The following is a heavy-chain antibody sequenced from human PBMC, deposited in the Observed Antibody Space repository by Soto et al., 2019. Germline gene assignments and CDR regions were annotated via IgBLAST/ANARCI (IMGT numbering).Heavy chain of an antibody. CDR3: ASPSTAYNSYYGMDV. CDR1: GGTFSSYA. D-gene: IGHD2-2*01. Sequence: QVQMVQSGAEVKKPGSSVKVSCKASGGTFSSYAISWVRQAPGQGLEWMGGIIPIFGTSNYAQEFQGRVTITADEATSTAYMELSSLRYEDTAVYYCASPSTAYNSYYGMDVWGQGNTVTVSS. V-gene: IGHV1-69*12. J-gene: IGHJ6*01. CDR2: IIPIFGTS.